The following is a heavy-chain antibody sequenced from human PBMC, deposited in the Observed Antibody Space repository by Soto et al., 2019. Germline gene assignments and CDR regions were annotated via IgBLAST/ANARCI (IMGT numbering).Heavy chain of an antibody. CDR2: IYYSGST. D-gene: IGHD3-10*01. CDR3: ARSGSGSYYPTTFDY. Sequence: QVHLQESGPGLVKPSQTLSLTCTVSGGSISSAGYNWSWIRQHPGKGLEWIGYIYYSGSTYYNPSLKCHVTISVDPSRNQFSLKRSSVTAADTAVYYCARSGSGSYYPTTFDYWGQGNLVTVSS. V-gene: IGHV4-31*01. CDR1: GGSISSAGYN. J-gene: IGHJ4*02.